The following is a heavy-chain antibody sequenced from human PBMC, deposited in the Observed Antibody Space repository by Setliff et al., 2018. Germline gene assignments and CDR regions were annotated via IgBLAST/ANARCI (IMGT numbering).Heavy chain of an antibody. CDR1: GYTLSKYY. Sequence: GASVKGSCKTSGYTLSKYYMHWVRQAPGQGLEWMGIINPSGGLTKYAQKFQGRVTMTSDTSTNTVYLEVSSLRSEDTAVYFCARDRFYNSWSGTSITAPHDAFDIWGQGTMVTVSS. CDR2: INPSGGLT. D-gene: IGHD3-3*01. CDR3: ARDRFYNSWSGTSITAPHDAFDI. V-gene: IGHV1-46*03. J-gene: IGHJ3*02.